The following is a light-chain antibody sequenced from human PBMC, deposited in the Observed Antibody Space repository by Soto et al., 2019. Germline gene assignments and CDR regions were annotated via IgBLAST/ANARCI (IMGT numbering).Light chain of an antibody. CDR2: DAS. J-gene: IGKJ3*01. V-gene: IGKV1-5*01. CDR1: QNINNW. CDR3: QQYDGN. Sequence: DIQLTQSPSTLSASVGDRVTLTCRASQNINNWLAWYQQKPGKAPKVLIYDASSLESGVPSRFGGSGSGTEFTLTISSLQPDDFATYYCQQYDGNFGPGTKVDIK.